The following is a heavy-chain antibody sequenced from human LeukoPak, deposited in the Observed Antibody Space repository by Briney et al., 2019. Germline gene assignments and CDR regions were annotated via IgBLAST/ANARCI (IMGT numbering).Heavy chain of an antibody. D-gene: IGHD5-24*01. CDR3: ARDVMALFDY. V-gene: IGHV3-23*01. J-gene: IGHJ4*02. Sequence: GGSLRLSCAASGFALSSYAMSWVRQAPGKGLEWVSATSSSDAGTYHAESVRGRFTISRDNSKNTLYLQMNSLRAEDTAVYYCARDVMALFDYWGQGTLVTVSS. CDR2: TSSSDAGT. CDR1: GFALSSYA.